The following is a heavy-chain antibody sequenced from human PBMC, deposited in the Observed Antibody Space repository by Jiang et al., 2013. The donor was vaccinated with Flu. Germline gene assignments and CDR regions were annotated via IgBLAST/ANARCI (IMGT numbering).Heavy chain of an antibody. CDR1: GFTFANSA. CDR3: AAAPXYQLEGHQFYHYYYMDV. CDR2: IVAGSGNT. J-gene: IGHJ6*03. Sequence: GAEVKKPGTSVKVSCKASGFTFANSAVQWVRQARGQRLEWIGWIVAGSGNTNYAQKFQERVTITRDMSTATAYMELSSLRSEDTAVYYCAAAPXYQLEGHQFYHYYYMDVWGKGTTVTVSS. V-gene: IGHV1-58*01. D-gene: IGHD2-2*01.